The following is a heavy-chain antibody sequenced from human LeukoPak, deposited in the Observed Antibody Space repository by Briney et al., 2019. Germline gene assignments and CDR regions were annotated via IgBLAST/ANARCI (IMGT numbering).Heavy chain of an antibody. D-gene: IGHD3-22*01. V-gene: IGHV3-23*01. J-gene: IGHJ4*02. Sequence: GGSLRLSCAASGFTFSSYAMSWVRQAPGKGLEWVSAISGNGGRTYYAGSVKGRFTISRDNSKNTLYLQMNSLRAEDTAVYYCAKEVGEAMIVVVITEFDYWGQGTLVTVSS. CDR2: ISGNGGRT. CDR1: GFTFSSYA. CDR3: AKEVGEAMIVVVITEFDY.